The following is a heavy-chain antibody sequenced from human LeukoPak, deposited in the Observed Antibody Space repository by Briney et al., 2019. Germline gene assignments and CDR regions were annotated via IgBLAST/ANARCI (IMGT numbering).Heavy chain of an antibody. D-gene: IGHD3-16*02. Sequence: SETLSLTCTVSGGSISGYFWSWIRQPAGKGLEWIGRIYATGTTNYNPSLKSRVTMSVDTSKNQFSLNLTSVTAADTAVYYCARXGGGSNRCLDWGQGTLVTVSS. CDR1: GGSISGYF. V-gene: IGHV4-4*07. CDR3: ARXGGGSNRCLD. J-gene: IGHJ1*01. CDR2: IYATGTT.